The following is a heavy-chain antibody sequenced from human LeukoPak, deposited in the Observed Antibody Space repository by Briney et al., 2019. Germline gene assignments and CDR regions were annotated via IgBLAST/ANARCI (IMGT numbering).Heavy chain of an antibody. Sequence: PGGSLRLSCAASGFTFSTYSMNWVRQAPGKGLEWVSCISSGGRSIYYADSVKGRFTISRDNAKNSLSLQMKSLRDEDTAVCYCARDRYDPDAFDIWGLGTMVTVSS. CDR2: ISSGGRSI. D-gene: IGHD3-9*01. J-gene: IGHJ3*02. CDR3: ARDRYDPDAFDI. V-gene: IGHV3-48*02. CDR1: GFTFSTYS.